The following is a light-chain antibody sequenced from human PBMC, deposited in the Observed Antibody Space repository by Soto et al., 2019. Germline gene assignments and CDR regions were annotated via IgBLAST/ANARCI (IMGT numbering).Light chain of an antibody. CDR1: NSNIASNT. J-gene: IGLJ2*01. CDR2: SNN. Sequence: QSVRTQPASASGTPGQRVTISCSGSNSNIASNTVNWYQQVPGTAPKLLIYSNNQRPSGVPDRFSASKSGTSASLAISGLQSEDEADYHCAAWDASLNGVVFGGGTKLTVL. V-gene: IGLV1-44*01. CDR3: AAWDASLNGVV.